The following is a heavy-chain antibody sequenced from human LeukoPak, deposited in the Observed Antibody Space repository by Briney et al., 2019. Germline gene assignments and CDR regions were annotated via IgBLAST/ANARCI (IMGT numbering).Heavy chain of an antibody. V-gene: IGHV3-21*01. J-gene: IGHJ4*02. CDR2: ISSSSSYI. Sequence: GGSLRLSCAASGFTFSSYSMNWVRQAPGKGLEWVSSISSSSSYIYYAGSVKGRFTISRDNAKNSLYLQMNSLGAEDTAVYYCASDRYCSGGSCYCYDYWGQGTLVTVSS. CDR1: GFTFSSYS. D-gene: IGHD2-15*01. CDR3: ASDRYCSGGSCYCYDY.